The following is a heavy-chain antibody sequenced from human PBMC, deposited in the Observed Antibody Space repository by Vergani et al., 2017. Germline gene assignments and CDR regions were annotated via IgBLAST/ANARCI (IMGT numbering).Heavy chain of an antibody. D-gene: IGHD3-10*01. CDR2: ICYDCSTK. Sequence: QVQLVESGGGVVQPGRSLRLSCAASGFTFSSYRMHCVRQAPGKGLEWVAVICYDCSTKYYADSVKGRVTISRDNSKNTLYLQMNSLRAEDTAVYYCARDRVRYYYGSGSYYNDWGQGTLVTVSS. J-gene: IGHJ4*02. CDR3: ARDRVRYYYGSGSYYND. V-gene: IGHV3-33*01. CDR1: GFTFSSYR.